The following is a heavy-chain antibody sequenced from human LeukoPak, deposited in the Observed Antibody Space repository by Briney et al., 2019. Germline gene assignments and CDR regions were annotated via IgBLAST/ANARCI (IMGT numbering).Heavy chain of an antibody. V-gene: IGHV3-23*01. CDR1: GFTLSSYA. Sequence: PGGSLRLSCAASGFTLSSYAMTWVRQAPGRGLEWVSSVDGGGGGTYYADSVKGRFTISRDNSKDTLYLQMNGLRAEDTAVYYCAKDLLFSRYDILTGYDYWGQGTLVTVSS. CDR3: AKDLLFSRYDILTGYDY. J-gene: IGHJ4*02. CDR2: VDGGGGGT. D-gene: IGHD3-9*01.